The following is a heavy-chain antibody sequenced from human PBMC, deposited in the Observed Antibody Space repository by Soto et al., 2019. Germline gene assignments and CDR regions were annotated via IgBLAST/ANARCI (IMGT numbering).Heavy chain of an antibody. Sequence: GGSLRLSCAASGFTFSSYAMTWVRQAPGKGLEWVSTISASGGSTYYADSVKGRFTIARDNSKSTLYLQMNSLRAEDTAVYYCAKRLPGHGMDVRGQGTTVTVSS. CDR3: AKRLPGHGMDV. J-gene: IGHJ6*02. D-gene: IGHD6-25*01. CDR1: GFTFSSYA. CDR2: ISASGGST. V-gene: IGHV3-23*01.